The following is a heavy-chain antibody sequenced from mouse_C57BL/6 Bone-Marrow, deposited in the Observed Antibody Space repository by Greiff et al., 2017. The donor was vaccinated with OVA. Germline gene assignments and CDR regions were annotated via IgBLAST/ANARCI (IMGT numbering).Heavy chain of an antibody. V-gene: IGHV5-9-1*02. CDR2: ISSGGDYI. J-gene: IGHJ4*01. Sequence: EVQRVESGEGLVKPGGSLKLSCAASGFTFSSYAMSWVRQTPEQRLEWVAYISSGGDYIYYAATVKGRFTISRDNARNTLYLQMSSLKSEDTAMYYCTRGYYYAMDYWGQGTSVTVSS. CDR3: TRGYYYAMDY. CDR1: GFTFSSYA.